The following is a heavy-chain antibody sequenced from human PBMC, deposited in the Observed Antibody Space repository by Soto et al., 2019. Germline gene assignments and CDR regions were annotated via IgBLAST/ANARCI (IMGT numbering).Heavy chain of an antibody. Sequence: VQLVESGGGLVQPGGSLRLSCAASGFTFSNYWMYWVRQAPGKGLVWVSRVNNDGTDTTHADSVKGRFTISRDNAENTLYLEMDSLEGEDTAVYYCARGGLELGLDVWGQGSTVTVSS. D-gene: IGHD1-26*01. CDR2: VNNDGTDT. J-gene: IGHJ6*02. CDR3: ARGGLELGLDV. V-gene: IGHV3-74*03. CDR1: GFTFSNYW.